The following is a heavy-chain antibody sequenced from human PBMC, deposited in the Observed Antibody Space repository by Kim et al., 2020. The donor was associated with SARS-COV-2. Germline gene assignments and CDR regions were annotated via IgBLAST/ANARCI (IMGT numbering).Heavy chain of an antibody. CDR3: ARESHYYDSSGYYP. V-gene: IGHV4-39*07. CDR1: GGSISSSSYY. D-gene: IGHD3-22*01. CDR2: IYYSGST. J-gene: IGHJ5*02. Sequence: SETLSLTCTVSGGSISSSSYYWGWIRQPPGKGLEWIGSIYYSGSTYYNPSLKSRVTISVDTSKNQFSLKLSSVTAADTAVYYCARESHYYDSSGYYPWGQGTLVTVSS.